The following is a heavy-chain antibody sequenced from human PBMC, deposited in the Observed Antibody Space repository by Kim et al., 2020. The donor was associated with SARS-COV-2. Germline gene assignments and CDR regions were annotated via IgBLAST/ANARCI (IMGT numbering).Heavy chain of an antibody. V-gene: IGHV3-33*06. CDR2: IWYDGSNK. CDR3: AKRYGSGSWPYYYGMDV. CDR1: GFTFSSYG. D-gene: IGHD3-10*01. J-gene: IGHJ6*02. Sequence: GGSLRLSCAASGFTFSSYGMHWVRQAPGKGLEWVAVIWYDGSNKYYADSVKGRFTISRDNSKNTLYLQMNSLRAEDTAVYYCAKRYGSGSWPYYYGMDVWGQGTTVTVSS.